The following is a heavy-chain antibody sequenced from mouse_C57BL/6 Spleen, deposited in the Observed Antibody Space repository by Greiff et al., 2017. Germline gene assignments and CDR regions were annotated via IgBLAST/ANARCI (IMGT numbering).Heavy chain of an antibody. CDR3: ARDEDGYDVGWYFDV. CDR1: GFTFSSYA. Sequence: EVKVVESGGGLVKPGGSLKLSCAASGFTFSSYAMSWVRQTPEKRLEWVATISDGGSYTYYPDNVKGRFTISRDNAKNNLYLQMSHLKSEDTAMYYCARDEDGYDVGWYFDVWGTGTTVTVAS. D-gene: IGHD2-2*01. V-gene: IGHV5-4*01. J-gene: IGHJ1*03. CDR2: ISDGGSYT.